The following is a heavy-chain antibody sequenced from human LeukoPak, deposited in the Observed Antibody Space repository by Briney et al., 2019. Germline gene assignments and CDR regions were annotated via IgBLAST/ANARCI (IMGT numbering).Heavy chain of an antibody. D-gene: IGHD3-3*02. CDR1: GGSISSSSHY. CDR3: ARRVSTYYFDH. J-gene: IGHJ4*02. CDR2: IHYSGST. Sequence: PSETLSLTCTVSGGSISSSSHYWGWIRQPPGKGLERIGSIHYSGSTYYNPSLKSPVTVSVDTSNSQFSLKLTSVTAADAAVYECARRVSTYYFDHGRQGTLVTVSS. V-gene: IGHV4-39*01.